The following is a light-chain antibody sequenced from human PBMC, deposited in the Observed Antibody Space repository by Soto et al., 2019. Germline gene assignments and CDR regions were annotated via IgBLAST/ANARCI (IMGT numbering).Light chain of an antibody. CDR2: DAS. J-gene: IGKJ5*01. CDR1: QNIRNL. CDR3: QQYNNYAT. V-gene: IGKV1-5*01. Sequence: DIQLIQSPSTLSAAVGDSFTITCRASQNIRNLLAWYQQKPGKAPKPLIYDASTLKTGVPSRLSGSGSGSEFNFTITGLQPDDFATYFCQQYNNYATFGQGTRLEIK.